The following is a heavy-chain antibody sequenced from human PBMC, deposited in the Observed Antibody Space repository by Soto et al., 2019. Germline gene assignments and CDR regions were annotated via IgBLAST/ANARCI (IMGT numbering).Heavy chain of an antibody. Sequence: QMQLQESGPGLVKPSETLSLICTVSSGSISSEQRWSWVRQPPGKGLEWIGEIHHSGSTNENRSLRSRVTMSVDKSKNQFSLKLNSVTAADTAVYFCARSFGWYAIDHWGQGTLVIVSS. V-gene: IGHV4-4*02. CDR3: ARSFGWYAIDH. D-gene: IGHD6-19*01. J-gene: IGHJ4*02. CDR1: SGSISSEQR. CDR2: IHHSGST.